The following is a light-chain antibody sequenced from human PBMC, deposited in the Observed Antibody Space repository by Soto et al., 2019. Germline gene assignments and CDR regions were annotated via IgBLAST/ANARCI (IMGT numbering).Light chain of an antibody. J-gene: IGLJ1*01. Sequence: QSVLTQPPXASGXXXXXVXXXXSGSSSNIGSNTVNWYQQLPGTAPKLLIYNNNQRPSGVPDRFSGSKSGTSASLAISGLQSEDEADYYCAAWDDSLNGLVFGTGTKLTVL. CDR1: SSNIGSNT. CDR2: NNN. CDR3: AAWDDSLNGLV. V-gene: IGLV1-44*01.